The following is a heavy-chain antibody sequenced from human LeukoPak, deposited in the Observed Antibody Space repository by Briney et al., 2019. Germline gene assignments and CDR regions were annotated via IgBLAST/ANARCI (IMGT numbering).Heavy chain of an antibody. CDR2: ISGSGGGS. CDR1: GFTFGDYA. D-gene: IGHD2-15*01. Sequence: GGSLRLSCAASGFTFGDYAMNWVRQAPGKGLEWVSVISGSGGGSHYADSVKGRFTISRDNSKNTLYLQMDSLRGEGTAVYYCAKEGAAVMGYFDYWGQGALVIVSS. V-gene: IGHV3-23*01. J-gene: IGHJ4*02. CDR3: AKEGAAVMGYFDY.